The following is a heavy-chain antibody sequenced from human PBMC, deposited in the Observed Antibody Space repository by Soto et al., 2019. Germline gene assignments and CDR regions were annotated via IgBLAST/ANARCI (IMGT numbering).Heavy chain of an antibody. V-gene: IGHV3-21*01. CDR1: GFTFSSYS. D-gene: IGHD3-10*01. CDR2: ISSSSSYI. Sequence: GGSLRLSCAASGFTFSSYSINWVRQAPGKGLEWVASISSSSSYIYYADSVKGRFTISRDNAKNSLYLQMSSMRAEDTAVYYCARSYYGSGSKNVKGPYYGMDVWGQGTTVTVS. CDR3: ARSYYGSGSKNVKGPYYGMDV. J-gene: IGHJ6*02.